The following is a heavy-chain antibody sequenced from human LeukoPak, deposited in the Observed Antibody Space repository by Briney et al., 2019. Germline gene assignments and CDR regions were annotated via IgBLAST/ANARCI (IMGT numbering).Heavy chain of an antibody. D-gene: IGHD3-10*01. CDR1: GGSFSGYY. V-gene: IGHV4-34*01. J-gene: IGHJ4*02. CDR3: ARLHYYYGSGSYYKD. CDR2: INHSGST. Sequence: SETLSLTCAVYGGSFSGYYWSWIRQPPGKGLEWIGEINHSGSTNYNPSLKSRVTMSVDTSKNQFSLKLSSVTAADTAVYYCARLHYYYGSGSYYKDWGQGTLVTVSS.